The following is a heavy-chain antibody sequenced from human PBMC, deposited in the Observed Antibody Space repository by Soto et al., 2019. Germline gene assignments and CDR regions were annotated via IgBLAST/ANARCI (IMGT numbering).Heavy chain of an antibody. CDR1: GFTFTRYS. CDR2: ISSTTNYI. V-gene: IGHV3-21*06. Sequence: GGSLSLSCAASGFTFTRYSMNWVRQAPGKGLEWVSSISSTTNYIYYGDSMKGRFTISRDNAKNSLYLEMNSLRAEDTAVYYCARESEDLTSNFDYWGQGTLVTVSS. J-gene: IGHJ4*02. CDR3: ARESEDLTSNFDY.